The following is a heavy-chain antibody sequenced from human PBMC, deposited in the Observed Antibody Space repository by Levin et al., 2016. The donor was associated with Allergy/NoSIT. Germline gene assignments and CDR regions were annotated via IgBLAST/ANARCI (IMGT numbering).Heavy chain of an antibody. V-gene: IGHV3-74*03. D-gene: IGHD3-9*01. CDR3: ARDYDIPGDH. J-gene: IGHJ4*02. CDR2: INGDGSDT. CDR1: GFTFSNYW. Sequence: GESLKISCAGSGFTFSNYWMHWVRQAPGKGLIWISHINGDGSDTTYADSVKGRFTISRDNAKNTLFLQMTSLRVEDTAVYYCARDYDIPGDHWGPGTLVTVSS.